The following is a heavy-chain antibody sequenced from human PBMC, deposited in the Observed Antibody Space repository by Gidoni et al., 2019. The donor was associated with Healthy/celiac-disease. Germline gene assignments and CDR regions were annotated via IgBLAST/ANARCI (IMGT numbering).Heavy chain of an antibody. CDR1: GGSILRSIYY. CDR2: IYYSGRT. D-gene: IGHD3-3*01. CDR3: ARHGDFWSGYYYYGMDA. V-gene: IGHV4-39*01. Sequence: QLQLQASGPGLVKPSETLSLTCTVSGGSILRSIYYWGWLRQPPGKGLEWIGSIYYSGRTYYNPSLKSRVTISVDTSKNQFSLKLSSVTAADTAVYYCARHGDFWSGYYYYGMDAWGQGTTVTVSS. J-gene: IGHJ6*02.